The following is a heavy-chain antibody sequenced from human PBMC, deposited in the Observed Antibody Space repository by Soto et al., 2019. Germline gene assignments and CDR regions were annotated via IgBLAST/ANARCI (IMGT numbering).Heavy chain of an antibody. V-gene: IGHV5-51*01. Sequence: GESLKISGKGSGYSFTNYWIGWVRQMPGKGLEWMGIIYPGDSHAIYSPSFQGQVTMSADKSISTAYLQWSSLKASDTTMYYCARPYSGGPNDPFDVWGQGTVVTVSS. CDR3: ARPYSGGPNDPFDV. CDR1: GYSFTNYW. CDR2: IYPGDSHA. D-gene: IGHD1-26*01. J-gene: IGHJ3*01.